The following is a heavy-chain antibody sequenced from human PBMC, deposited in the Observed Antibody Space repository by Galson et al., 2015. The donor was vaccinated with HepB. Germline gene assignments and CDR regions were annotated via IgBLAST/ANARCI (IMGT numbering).Heavy chain of an antibody. CDR2: FDPEDGET. Sequence: SVKVSCKVSGSTLTELSMHWVRQAPGKGLEWMGGFDPEDGETIYAQKFQGRVTMTEDTSTDTAYMELSSLRSEDTAVYYCATVVAVAGTGWFDPWGQGTLVTVSS. D-gene: IGHD6-19*01. CDR3: ATVVAVAGTGWFDP. J-gene: IGHJ5*02. CDR1: GSTLTELS. V-gene: IGHV1-24*01.